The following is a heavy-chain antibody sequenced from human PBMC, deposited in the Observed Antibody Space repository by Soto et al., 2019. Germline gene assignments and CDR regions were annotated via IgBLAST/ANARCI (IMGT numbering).Heavy chain of an antibody. CDR1: GFTFRSHW. V-gene: IGHV3-74*01. Sequence: GGSLRLSCAASGFTFRSHWMHWVRQAPGKGLVWVSRISGDGSSTHYADSVKGRFTISRDNVKNTLYLQMNSLRAEDTAVYYCARCGNYVLDYWGQGTLVTVSS. CDR2: ISGDGSST. D-gene: IGHD1-26*01. CDR3: ARCGNYVLDY. J-gene: IGHJ4*02.